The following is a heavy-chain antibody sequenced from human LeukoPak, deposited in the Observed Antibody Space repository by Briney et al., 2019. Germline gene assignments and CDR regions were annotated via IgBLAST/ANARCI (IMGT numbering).Heavy chain of an antibody. D-gene: IGHD4-17*01. J-gene: IGHJ4*02. CDR2: INTNTANP. Sequence: ASVKVSFKASRYTFTKYAMNWVRQAPGQGVEWMGWINTNTANPTYVQGFTGRFVFSLDTSVNTAYLQISSLKAEDTDVYYCASSGDGYGDLAHWGQGTLVTVSS. CDR3: ASSGDGYGDLAH. V-gene: IGHV7-4-1*02. CDR1: RYTFTKYA.